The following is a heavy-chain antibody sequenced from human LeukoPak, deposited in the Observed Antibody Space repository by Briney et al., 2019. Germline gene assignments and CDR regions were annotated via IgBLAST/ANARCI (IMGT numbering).Heavy chain of an antibody. CDR2: INPSGGST. D-gene: IGHD4-17*01. V-gene: IGHV1-46*01. CDR1: GYTFTNYY. Sequence: GASVKVSCKASGYTFTNYYVHWVRQAPGQGLEWMGVINPSGGSTNYAQRFQGRVTMTRDTSTSTVYMGLSSLRSEDTAVYYCARDSTVTTFRGCVDPWGQGTLVTVSS. J-gene: IGHJ5*02. CDR3: ARDSTVTTFRGCVDP.